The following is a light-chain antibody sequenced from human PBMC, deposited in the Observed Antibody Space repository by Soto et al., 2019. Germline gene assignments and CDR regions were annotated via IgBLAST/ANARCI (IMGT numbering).Light chain of an antibody. CDR2: DAS. CDR3: QHRSNWSS. Sequence: EIVLTQTPATPSLSPGERATLSCRASQSVSSYLAWYQQKPGQAPRLLIYDASNRATGIPARFSGSGSGTDFTLTISSLEPEDFAVYYCQHRSNWSSFGGGTKVEIK. CDR1: QSVSSY. V-gene: IGKV3-11*01. J-gene: IGKJ4*01.